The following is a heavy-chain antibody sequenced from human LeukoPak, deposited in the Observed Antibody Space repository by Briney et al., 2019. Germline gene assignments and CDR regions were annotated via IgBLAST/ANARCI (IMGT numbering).Heavy chain of an antibody. Sequence: PGRSLRLSCAASGFTFSSYAMHWVRQAPGKGLEWVAVISYDGSNKYYADSVKGRFTISRDNSKSSLYLQMNSPRAEDTAVYYCAFRGVMYGYYYWGQGTLVTVSS. D-gene: IGHD5-18*01. J-gene: IGHJ4*02. V-gene: IGHV3-30-3*01. CDR1: GFTFSSYA. CDR2: ISYDGSNK. CDR3: AFRGVMYGYYY.